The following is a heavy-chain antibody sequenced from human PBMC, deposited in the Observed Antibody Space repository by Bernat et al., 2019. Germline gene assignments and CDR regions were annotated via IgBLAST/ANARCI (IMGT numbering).Heavy chain of an antibody. Sequence: EVQLVESGGGFVQPGGSLRLSCAASGFTIINYWMHWVRQAPGKGLVWVSNINRDGRRTNYADSVKGRFTISRDGAKNTVYLQMNSLRDEDTAVYYCARDKFYSLEDWGQGILVTVSS. CDR2: INRDGRRT. D-gene: IGHD2-21*01. CDR1: GFTIINYW. V-gene: IGHV3-74*01. J-gene: IGHJ4*02. CDR3: ARDKFYSLED.